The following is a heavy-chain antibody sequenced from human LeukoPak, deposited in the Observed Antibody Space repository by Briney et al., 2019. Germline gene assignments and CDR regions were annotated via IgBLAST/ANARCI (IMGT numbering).Heavy chain of an antibody. CDR2: IIPIFGTA. V-gene: IGHV1-69*05. J-gene: IGHJ4*02. D-gene: IGHD5-18*01. Sequence: SVKVSCKASGGTFSSYAISWVRQAPGQGLEWVGGIIPIFGTANYAQKFQGRVTITTDESTSTAYMELSSLRSEDTAVYYCARLRGYSYGLREYYFDYWGQGTLVTVSS. CDR3: ARLRGYSYGLREYYFDY. CDR1: GGTFSSYA.